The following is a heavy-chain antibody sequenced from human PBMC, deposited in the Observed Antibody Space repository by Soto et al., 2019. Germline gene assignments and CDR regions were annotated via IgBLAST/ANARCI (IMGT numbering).Heavy chain of an antibody. J-gene: IGHJ6*02. CDR2: ISGSGGST. CDR3: AKDHPSGSLYYYYGMDV. CDR1: GFRFDGYA. Sequence: HPGGSLRLSCAVSGFRFDGYAMSWVRQAPGKGLEWVSAISGSGGSTYYADSVKGRFTISRDNSKNTLYLQMNSLRAEDTAVYYCAKDHPSGSLYYYYGMDVWGQGTTVTVSS. V-gene: IGHV3-23*01. D-gene: IGHD1-26*01.